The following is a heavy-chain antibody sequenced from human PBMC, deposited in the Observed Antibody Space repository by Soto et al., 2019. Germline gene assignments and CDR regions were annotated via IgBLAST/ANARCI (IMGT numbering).Heavy chain of an antibody. CDR2: IRSKAYGGTT. Sequence: PGGSLRLSCTASGFTFGDYAMSWFRQAPGKGLEWVGFIRSKAYGGTTEYAASVKGRFTISRDDSKSIAYLQMNSLKTEDTAVYYCTRVGLVIVATTFDYWGQGTLVTVSS. J-gene: IGHJ4*02. CDR1: GFTFGDYA. V-gene: IGHV3-49*03. D-gene: IGHD5-12*01. CDR3: TRVGLVIVATTFDY.